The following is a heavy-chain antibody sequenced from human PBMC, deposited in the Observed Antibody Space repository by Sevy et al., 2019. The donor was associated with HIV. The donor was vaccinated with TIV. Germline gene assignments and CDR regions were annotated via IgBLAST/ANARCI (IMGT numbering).Heavy chain of an antibody. J-gene: IGHJ4*02. CDR1: GFNFNNYA. V-gene: IGHV3-23*01. D-gene: IGHD6-19*01. Sequence: GGSLRLSCAASGFNFNNYAIIWVRQAPGKGLEWVSVISGSGHNTYYADSVRGRFAISRDNSQNTVYLQMSSLRVDDTAKYYCAKGGGAVASTLRAIDYWGQGTLVTLSS. CDR2: ISGSGHNT. CDR3: AKGGGAVASTLRAIDY.